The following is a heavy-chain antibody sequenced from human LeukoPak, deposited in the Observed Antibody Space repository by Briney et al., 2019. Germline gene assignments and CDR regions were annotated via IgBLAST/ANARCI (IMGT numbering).Heavy chain of an antibody. CDR2: ISYHGSNT. CDR3: ASETGYYDSNGYYSY. J-gene: IGHJ4*02. V-gene: IGHV3-30*04. CDR1: GFTFSSFA. D-gene: IGHD3-22*01. Sequence: PPGKSLRLSCAASGFTFSSFAMHWVRQAPGRGLEWVAAISYHGSNTYYADSVKGRFTISRDNSKNTLYLQMNSLRAEDTAVYYCASETGYYDSNGYYSYWGQGTLVTVSS.